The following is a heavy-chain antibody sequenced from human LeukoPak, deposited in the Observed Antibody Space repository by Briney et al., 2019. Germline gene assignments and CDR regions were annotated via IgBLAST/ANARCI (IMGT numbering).Heavy chain of an antibody. V-gene: IGHV4-38-2*02. D-gene: IGHD1-26*01. Sequence: SETLSLTCTVSSYSISSGYYWGWIWQPPGKGLEWIGSIYYSGSTYYNPSLKSRVTISVDTSKNQFSLKLSSVTAADTAVYYCARDFGELLDYWGQGTLVTVSS. CDR1: SYSISSGYY. CDR2: IYYSGST. CDR3: ARDFGELLDY. J-gene: IGHJ4*02.